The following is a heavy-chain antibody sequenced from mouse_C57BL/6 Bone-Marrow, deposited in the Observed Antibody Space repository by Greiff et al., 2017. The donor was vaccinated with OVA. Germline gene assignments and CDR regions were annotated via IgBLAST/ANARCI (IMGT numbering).Heavy chain of an antibody. D-gene: IGHD3-2*02. Sequence: VQLKESGPELVKPGASVKIPCKASGYTFTDYNMDWVKQSHGKSLEWIGDINPNNGGTIYNQKFKGKATLTVDKSSSTAYMELRSLTSEDTAVYYCARSGQLRLYYAMDYWGQGTSVTVSS. CDR1: GYTFTDYN. CDR2: INPNNGGT. V-gene: IGHV1-18*01. J-gene: IGHJ4*01. CDR3: ARSGQLRLYYAMDY.